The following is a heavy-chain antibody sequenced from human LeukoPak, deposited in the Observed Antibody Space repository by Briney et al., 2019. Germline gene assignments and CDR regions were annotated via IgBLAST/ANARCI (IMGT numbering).Heavy chain of an antibody. CDR3: ARPKYYGSGSYSRGPFDY. V-gene: IGHV4-61*05. J-gene: IGHJ4*02. Sequence: PSETLSLTCTVSGASISSSDRYWSWIRQPPGKGLEWIGYIYYSGSANYNPSLKSRVTISVDTSKNQFSLKLSSVTAADTAVYYCARPKYYGSGSYSRGPFDYWGQGTLVTVSS. CDR2: IYYSGSA. D-gene: IGHD3-10*01. CDR1: GASISSSDRY.